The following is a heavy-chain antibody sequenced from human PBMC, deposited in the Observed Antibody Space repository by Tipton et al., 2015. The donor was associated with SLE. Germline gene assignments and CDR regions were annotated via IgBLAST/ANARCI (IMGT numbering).Heavy chain of an antibody. Sequence: TLSLTCTVSGGSISSGSHYWGWIRQSPGKGLEWIGSIYHSGNTYYNPSLQSRVTISQDTSKNLFSLKLTSVTAADTAVYFCARARSEDDFWREYVYYYFYMDVWGRGTTVTVSS. J-gene: IGHJ6*03. CDR3: ARARSEDDFWREYVYYYFYMDV. D-gene: IGHD3-3*01. CDR2: IYHSGNT. V-gene: IGHV4-39*07. CDR1: GGSISSGSHY.